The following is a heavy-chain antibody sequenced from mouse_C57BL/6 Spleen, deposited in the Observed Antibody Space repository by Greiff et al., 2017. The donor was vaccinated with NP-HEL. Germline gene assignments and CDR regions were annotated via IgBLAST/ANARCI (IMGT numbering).Heavy chain of an antibody. Sequence: VQLQQPGTELVKPGASVKLSCKASGYTFTSYWMHWVKQRPGPGLEWIGNINPSNGGTNSNEKFKSKATLTVDKSSITAYMQLSSLTSEDSAVYYCARQGYYGSSYLFAYWGQGTLVTVSA. J-gene: IGHJ3*01. V-gene: IGHV1-53*01. CDR3: ARQGYYGSSYLFAY. D-gene: IGHD1-1*01. CDR2: INPSNGGT. CDR1: GYTFTSYW.